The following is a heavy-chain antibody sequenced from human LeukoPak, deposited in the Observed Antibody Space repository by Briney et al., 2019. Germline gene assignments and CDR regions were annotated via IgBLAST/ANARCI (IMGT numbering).Heavy chain of an antibody. D-gene: IGHD1-14*01. CDR3: ARANPRGLAFDY. V-gene: IGHV4-34*01. CDR2: INHSGST. Sequence: SETLSLTCAVYGGSFSGYYWSWIRQPPVKGLEWIGEINHSGSTNYNPSLKSRVTISVDTSKNQFSLKLSSVTAADTAVYYCARANPRGLAFDYWGQGNLVTVSS. J-gene: IGHJ4*02. CDR1: GGSFSGYY.